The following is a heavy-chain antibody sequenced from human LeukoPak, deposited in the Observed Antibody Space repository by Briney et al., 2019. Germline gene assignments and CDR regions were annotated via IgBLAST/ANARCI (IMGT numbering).Heavy chain of an antibody. CDR2: INPSGGST. CDR3: ARDQKGDPDY. CDR1: GDTFTSYY. Sequence: GSSEKVSCKASGDTFTSYYMHWVRQAPGQGLEWMGIINPSGGSTSYAQKFQGRVTMTRDTSTSTVYMELSSLRSEDTAVYYRARDQKGDPDYWGQGTLVTVSS. J-gene: IGHJ4*02. V-gene: IGHV1-46*01.